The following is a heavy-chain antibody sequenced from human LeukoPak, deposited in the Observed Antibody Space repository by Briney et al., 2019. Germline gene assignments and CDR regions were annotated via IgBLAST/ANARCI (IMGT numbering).Heavy chain of an antibody. Sequence: GASVKVSCKASGGTFSSYAISWVRQAPGQGLEWMGGIIPIFGTANYAQKFQGRVTITADKSTSTAYMELSSLRSEDTAVYYCARVSGGQLGYYYYYYMDVWGKGTTVTASS. CDR3: ARVSGGQLGYYYYYYMDV. D-gene: IGHD3-16*01. J-gene: IGHJ6*03. CDR1: GGTFSSYA. CDR2: IIPIFGTA. V-gene: IGHV1-69*06.